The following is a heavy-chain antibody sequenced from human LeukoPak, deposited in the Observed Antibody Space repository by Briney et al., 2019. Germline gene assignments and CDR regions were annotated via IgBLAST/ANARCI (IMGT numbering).Heavy chain of an antibody. V-gene: IGHV3-53*01. J-gene: IGHJ6*03. CDR2: IYSGGST. Sequence: GGSLRLSCAASGFTVSSNYMSWVRQAPGKGLEWVSVIYSGGSTYYADSVKGRFTISRDNSKNTLYLQMNSLGAEDTAVYYCARDISSSSSGGYYYYMDVWGKGTTVTVSS. CDR3: ARDISSSSSGGYYYYMDV. D-gene: IGHD6-6*01. CDR1: GFTVSSNY.